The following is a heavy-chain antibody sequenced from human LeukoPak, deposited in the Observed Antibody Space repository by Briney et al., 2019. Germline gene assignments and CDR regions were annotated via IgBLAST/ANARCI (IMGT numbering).Heavy chain of an antibody. CDR1: GFSFSTYG. Sequence: GRSLRLSCAASGFSFSTYGMHWVRQAPGKGLEWVSGIYTGNSTIYADSVRGRFTISRDNSKNTFYLQMNSLRAEDTAVYYCVGYHSESPAPWGQGTLVTVSS. CDR3: VGYHSESPAP. J-gene: IGHJ5*02. D-gene: IGHD3-10*01. V-gene: IGHV3-NL1*01. CDR2: IYTGNST.